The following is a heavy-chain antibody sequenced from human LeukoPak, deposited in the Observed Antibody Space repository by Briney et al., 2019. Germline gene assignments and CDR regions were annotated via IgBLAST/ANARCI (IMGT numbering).Heavy chain of an antibody. J-gene: IGHJ4*02. CDR1: GGSISSGGYS. CDR2: IYYSGST. V-gene: IGHV4-31*03. CDR3: ARHSSGWSHFDY. D-gene: IGHD6-19*01. Sequence: PSETLSLTCTVSGGSISSGGYSWSWIRQHPGKGLEWIGYIYYSGSTYYNPSLKSRVTISVDTSKNQFSLKLSSVTAADTAVYYCARHSSGWSHFDYWGQGTLVTVSS.